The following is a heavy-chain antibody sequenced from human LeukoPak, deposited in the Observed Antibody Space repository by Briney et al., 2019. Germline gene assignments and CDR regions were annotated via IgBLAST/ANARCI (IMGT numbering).Heavy chain of an antibody. CDR3: ARLWSPDGYYMDV. CDR1: GGSISSGGYY. V-gene: IGHV4-31*03. Sequence: SETLSLTCTVSGGSISSGGYYWSWIRPHPGKGLEWIGYIYYSGSTYYHPSLKSRVTISVDTSKNQFSLKLSSVTAADTAVYYCARLWSPDGYYMDVWGKGTTVTVSS. CDR2: IYYSGST. J-gene: IGHJ6*03. D-gene: IGHD3-10*01.